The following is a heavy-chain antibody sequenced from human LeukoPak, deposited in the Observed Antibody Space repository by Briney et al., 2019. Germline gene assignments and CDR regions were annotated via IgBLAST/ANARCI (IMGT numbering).Heavy chain of an antibody. CDR3: AREEPYYYYMDV. CDR2: IYHSGST. D-gene: IGHD1-14*01. Sequence: SETLSLTCTVSGYSISGGYYWGWIRQPPGKGLEWIGSIYHSGSTYYNPSLKSRVTISVDTSKNQFSLKLSSVTAADTAVYYCAREEPYYYYMDVWGKGTTVTVSS. J-gene: IGHJ6*03. V-gene: IGHV4-38-2*02. CDR1: GYSISGGYY.